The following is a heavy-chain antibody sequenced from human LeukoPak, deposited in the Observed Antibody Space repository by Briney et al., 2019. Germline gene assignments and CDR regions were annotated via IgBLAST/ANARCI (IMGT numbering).Heavy chain of an antibody. D-gene: IGHD3-22*01. CDR3: ASDTSGYYYFDY. J-gene: IGHJ4*02. Sequence: SETLSLTCTVSGGSISSSSYYWGWIRQPPGKGLEWIGSIYYSGSTYYNPSLKSRVTISVDTSKDQFSLKLSSVTAADTAVYYCASDTSGYYYFDYWGQGTLVTVSS. CDR1: GGSISSSSYY. V-gene: IGHV4-39*01. CDR2: IYYSGST.